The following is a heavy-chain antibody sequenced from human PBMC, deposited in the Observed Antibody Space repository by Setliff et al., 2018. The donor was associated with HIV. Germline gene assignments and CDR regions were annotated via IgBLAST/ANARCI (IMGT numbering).Heavy chain of an antibody. CDR2: IIPIFGTP. Sequence: SVKVSCKASGDTFSSYVISWARRAPGQGLEWMGGIIPIFGTPNYAQRFQGRVTITTDESTSTAYMDLSSLRSEDTAVYYCARGDYYGSGNYPPPYYFDYWGQGTLVTVSS. J-gene: IGHJ4*02. D-gene: IGHD3-10*01. V-gene: IGHV1-69*05. CDR3: ARGDYYGSGNYPPPYYFDY. CDR1: GDTFSSYV.